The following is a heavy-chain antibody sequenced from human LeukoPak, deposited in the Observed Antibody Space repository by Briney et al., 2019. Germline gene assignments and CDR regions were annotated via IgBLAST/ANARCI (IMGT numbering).Heavy chain of an antibody. CDR2: INPNSGGT. Sequence: GASVKVSCKASGYTFTKYYIHWVRQAPGQGLEWMGWINPNSGGTNYAQKFQGRVTMTRDTSISTAYMELSRLRSDDTAVYYCARDLRSFTMVRGVNDWFDHWGQGTLVTVSS. J-gene: IGHJ5*02. V-gene: IGHV1-2*02. D-gene: IGHD3-10*01. CDR1: GYTFTKYY. CDR3: ARDLRSFTMVRGVNDWFDH.